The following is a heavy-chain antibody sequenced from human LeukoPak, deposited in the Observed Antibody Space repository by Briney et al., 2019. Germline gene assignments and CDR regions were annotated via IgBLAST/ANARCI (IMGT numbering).Heavy chain of an antibody. J-gene: IGHJ4*02. D-gene: IGHD6-19*01. Sequence: GGSLRLSCEGSGFSFNGYAMSWVRQAPGKGLEWVAVTGGSDDNTHYADSVKGRFSISRDTSENRLFLQMNSLRPDDSALYYCTKDLMTGFSNGWYLAYWGQGTLVTVSS. V-gene: IGHV3-23*01. CDR1: GFSFNGYA. CDR2: TGGSDDNT. CDR3: TKDLMTGFSNGWYLAY.